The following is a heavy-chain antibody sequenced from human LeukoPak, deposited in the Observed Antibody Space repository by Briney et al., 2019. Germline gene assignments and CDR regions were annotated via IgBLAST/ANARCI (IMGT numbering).Heavy chain of an antibody. V-gene: IGHV3-21*01. CDR3: ASLPSIAARPGDY. CDR1: GFTFSSYS. CDR2: ISSSSSYI. J-gene: IGHJ4*02. D-gene: IGHD6-6*01. Sequence: GGSLRLSCAASGFTFSSYSMNWVRQAPGKGLEWVSSISSSSSYIYYADSVKGRFTISRDNAKNSLYLQMNSLRAEDTAVYYCASLPSIAARPGDYWGQGTLVTVSS.